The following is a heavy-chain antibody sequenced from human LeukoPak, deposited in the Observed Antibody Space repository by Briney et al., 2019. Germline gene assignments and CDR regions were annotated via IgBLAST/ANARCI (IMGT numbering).Heavy chain of an antibody. Sequence: PSETLSLTCTVSGGSISSYYWNWIRQPPGKGLEWLGYIYYSGSTNYNSSLKSRVTMSVDTSKNQVSLKLSSVTAADTAVYYCATGDGYNSFDYWGQGTLVTVSS. J-gene: IGHJ4*02. CDR1: GGSISSYY. D-gene: IGHD5-24*01. CDR2: IYYSGST. CDR3: ATGDGYNSFDY. V-gene: IGHV4-59*12.